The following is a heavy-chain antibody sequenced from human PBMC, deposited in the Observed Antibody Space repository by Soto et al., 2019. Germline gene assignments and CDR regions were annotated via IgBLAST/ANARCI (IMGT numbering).Heavy chain of an antibody. CDR3: ARDMGVATIYYYYYYYGMDV. D-gene: IGHD5-12*01. Sequence: GGSLRLSCAASGFTFSSYSMNWVRQAPGKGLEWVSSISSSSSYIYYADSVKGRFTISRDNAKNSLYLQMNSLRAEDTAVYYCARDMGVATIYYYYYYYGMDVWGQGPKFTVYS. J-gene: IGHJ6*02. V-gene: IGHV3-21*01. CDR2: ISSSSSYI. CDR1: GFTFSSYS.